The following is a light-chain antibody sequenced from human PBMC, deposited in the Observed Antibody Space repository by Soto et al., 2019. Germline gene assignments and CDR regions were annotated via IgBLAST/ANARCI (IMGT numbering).Light chain of an antibody. V-gene: IGLV1-40*01. J-gene: IGLJ2*01. CDR1: NSNLGAGYD. CDR3: RGYDASWNAAV. CDR2: GNS. Sequence: QSALTQPPSASGAPGQRVTISCTGNNSNLGAGYDVHWYQQLPGAAPKLVIFGNSNRPSGVPERFSGSKSGTTASLAITGLQDDDEADDYCRGYDASWNAAVFGGGTQLTVL.